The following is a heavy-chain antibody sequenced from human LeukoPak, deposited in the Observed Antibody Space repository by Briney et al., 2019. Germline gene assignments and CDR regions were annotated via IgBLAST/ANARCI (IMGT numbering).Heavy chain of an antibody. Sequence: GGSLRLSCSASGFTFSTNWMTWVRQAPGKGLEWAANINEDGGGRYYVDSVKGRFTISRDNAKNPLYLQMNSLRAEDTAVYYCARIAARRAFDIWGQGTMVTVSS. CDR2: INEDGGGR. D-gene: IGHD6-6*01. CDR3: ARIAARRAFDI. CDR1: GFTFSTNW. J-gene: IGHJ3*02. V-gene: IGHV3-7*01.